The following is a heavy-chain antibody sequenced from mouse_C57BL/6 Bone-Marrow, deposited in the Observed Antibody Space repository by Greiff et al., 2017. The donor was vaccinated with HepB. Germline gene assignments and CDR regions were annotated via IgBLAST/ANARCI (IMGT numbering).Heavy chain of an antibody. D-gene: IGHD1-1*01. CDR2: IHPNSGST. J-gene: IGHJ2*03. CDR1: GYTFTSYW. CDR3: AECEAYYYASNCLDF. Sequence: QVQLQQPGAELVKPGASVKLSCKASGYTFTSYWMHWVKQRPGQGLEWIGMIHPNSGSTNYNEKFKSKATLTVDKSSSTAYMQLSSLTSEDSAVYNCAECEAYYYASNCLDFCGRGTGLTVTS. V-gene: IGHV1-64*01.